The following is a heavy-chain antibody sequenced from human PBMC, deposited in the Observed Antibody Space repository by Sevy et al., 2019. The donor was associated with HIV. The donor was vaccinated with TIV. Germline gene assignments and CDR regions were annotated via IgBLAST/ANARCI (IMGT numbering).Heavy chain of an antibody. CDR2: INHSGST. D-gene: IGHD3-10*01. J-gene: IGHJ4*02. V-gene: IGHV4-34*01. CDR3: ASRGKSNRRNFDY. Sequence: SETLSLTCAVYGGSFSGYYWSWIRQSPGKGLEWIGEINHSGSTNYKPSLKSRVTISVDTSKNQFSLKLNSVTAADTAVYYCASRGKSNRRNFDYWGQGTLVTVSS. CDR1: GGSFSGYY.